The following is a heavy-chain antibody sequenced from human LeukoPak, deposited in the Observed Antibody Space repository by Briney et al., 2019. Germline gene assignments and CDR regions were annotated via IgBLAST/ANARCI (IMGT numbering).Heavy chain of an antibody. J-gene: IGHJ4*02. CDR3: ARDVDYANPRHDY. D-gene: IGHD4/OR15-4a*01. Sequence: RSGGSLRLSCAASGFTFFNYWMSWVRQAPGKGLEWVANINLEGSQKYYVDSLKGRFTISRDNANNLLYLQMNSLRAEDTAVYYCARDVDYANPRHDYWGQGTLVTVSS. V-gene: IGHV3-7*01. CDR2: INLEGSQK. CDR1: GFTFFNYW.